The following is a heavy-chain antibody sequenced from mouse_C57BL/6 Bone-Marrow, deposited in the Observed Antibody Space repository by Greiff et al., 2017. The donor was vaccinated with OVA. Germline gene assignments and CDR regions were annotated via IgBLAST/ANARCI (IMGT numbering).Heavy chain of an antibody. Sequence: EVKLVESVAELVRPGASVKLSCTASGFNIKNTYMHWVKQRPEQGLEWIGRIDPANGNTKYAPKFQGKATITADTSSNTAYLQLSSLTSEDTAIYYCARGAYYGRDYFDYWGQGTTLTVSS. CDR2: IDPANGNT. V-gene: IGHV14-3*01. CDR3: ARGAYYGRDYFDY. J-gene: IGHJ2*01. CDR1: GFNIKNTY. D-gene: IGHD1-1*01.